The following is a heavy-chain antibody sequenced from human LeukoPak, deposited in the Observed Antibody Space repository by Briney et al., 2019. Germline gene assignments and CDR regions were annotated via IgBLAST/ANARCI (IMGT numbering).Heavy chain of an antibody. CDR3: AREAFPLQPDATRFLGYCGGDCSPFDY. CDR1: GYTFTNYY. D-gene: IGHD2-21*02. J-gene: IGHJ4*02. V-gene: IGHV1-46*01. Sequence: GASVKVSCKASGYTFTNYYMHWVRQAPGQGLEWMGIINPRGDSTSYAEKFQGRVIMTRDTSTSTVFMELSSLRSEDTAVYFCAREAFPLQPDATRFLGYCGGDCSPFDYWGQGTLITVSS. CDR2: INPRGDST.